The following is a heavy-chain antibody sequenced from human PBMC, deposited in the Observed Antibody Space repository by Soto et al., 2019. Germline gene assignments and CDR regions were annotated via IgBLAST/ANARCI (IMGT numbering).Heavy chain of an antibody. CDR1: GGSISSGGYS. CDR3: ARGKRGIVLVPAAIGLDV. Sequence: PSETLSLTWAVSGGSISSGGYSWSWIRQPPGKGLEWIGYIYHSGSTYYNPSLKSRVTISVDRSKNQFSLKLSSVTAADTAVYYCARGKRGIVLVPAAIGLDVWGQGTTVTVSS. D-gene: IGHD2-2*02. CDR2: IYHSGST. J-gene: IGHJ6*02. V-gene: IGHV4-30-2*01.